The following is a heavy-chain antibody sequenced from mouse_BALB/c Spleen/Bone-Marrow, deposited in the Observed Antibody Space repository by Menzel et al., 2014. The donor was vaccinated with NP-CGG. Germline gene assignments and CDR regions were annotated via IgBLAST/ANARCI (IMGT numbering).Heavy chain of an antibody. D-gene: IGHD2-4*01. CDR3: TKGLPSAY. CDR2: IYPGSGST. J-gene: IGHJ3*01. CDR1: GYTFTSYW. V-gene: IGHV1S22*01. Sequence: LQQSGSELVRPGASVKLSCNASGYTFTSYWMHWVKQRPGQGLEWIGNIYPGSGSTNYDEEFKSKATLTVDTSSSTAYMQLSSLTSEDSAVYYCTKGLPSAYCGQGTLVTVSA.